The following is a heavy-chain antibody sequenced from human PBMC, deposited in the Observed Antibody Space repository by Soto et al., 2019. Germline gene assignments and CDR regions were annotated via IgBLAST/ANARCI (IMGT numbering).Heavy chain of an antibody. V-gene: IGHV3-30*03. D-gene: IGHD4-17*01. CDR3: ATDRETYCDYDWSSYHMDV. CDR1: GATFGAYG. Sequence: PGGSPRHSCVASGATFGAYGIHWFRQAPGKGLEWVAVISYDGNIQYYTDSVKGRFTISRDNPRNTVFLQMNSLTVEDTAVYFCATDRETYCDYDWSSYHMDVWGQANTVTVSS. CDR2: ISYDGNIQ. J-gene: IGHJ6*02.